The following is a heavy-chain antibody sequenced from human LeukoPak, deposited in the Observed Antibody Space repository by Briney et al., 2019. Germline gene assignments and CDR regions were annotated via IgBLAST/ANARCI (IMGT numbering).Heavy chain of an antibody. CDR1: GGYISGFY. V-gene: IGHV4-59*03. CDR3: ATYYSDSSAYVHYLDS. J-gene: IGHJ4*02. D-gene: IGHD3-22*01. Sequence: SETLSLTCTVSGGYISGFYWSWIRQPPEKGLEWIGYVHYSGSTNYNPSLKSRVIISVDSSKNQFSPKLSSVTAADTAVYYCATYYSDSSAYVHYLDSWGQGTLVTVSS. CDR2: VHYSGST.